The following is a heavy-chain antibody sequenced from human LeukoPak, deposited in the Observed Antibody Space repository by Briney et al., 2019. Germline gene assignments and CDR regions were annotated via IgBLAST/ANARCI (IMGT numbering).Heavy chain of an antibody. D-gene: IGHD6-13*01. Sequence: SETLSLTCTVSGGSIRSYYWSWIRQPPGKGLEWIGYIYYSGSTNYNPSLKSRVTISVDTSKNQFSLKLSSVTAADTAVYYCARDSGIAAAFDYWGQGTLVTVSS. CDR3: ARDSGIAAAFDY. CDR2: IYYSGST. CDR1: GGSIRSYY. J-gene: IGHJ4*02. V-gene: IGHV4-59*01.